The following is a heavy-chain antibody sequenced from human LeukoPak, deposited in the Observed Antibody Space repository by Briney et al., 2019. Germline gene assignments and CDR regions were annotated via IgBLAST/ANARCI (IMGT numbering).Heavy chain of an antibody. CDR2: INQDGTKE. J-gene: IGHJ3*01. D-gene: IGHD5-18*01. CDR3: TRDFSPQLYDTASDYWDDFDV. CDR1: GFPFRKDW. V-gene: IGHV3-7*01. Sequence: GGSLRLSCTASGFPFRKDWMTWVRQAPGKGLEWVANINQDGTKEYYVDSVKGRFTISRDNAKSSVFLQMNSLRAEDTAVYYCTRDFSPQLYDTASDYWDDFDVWGRGTMVTVSS.